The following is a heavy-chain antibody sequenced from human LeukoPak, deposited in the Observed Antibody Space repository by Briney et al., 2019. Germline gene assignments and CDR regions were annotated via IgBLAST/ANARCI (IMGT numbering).Heavy chain of an antibody. CDR1: GFTFSSYA. D-gene: IGHD5-12*01. V-gene: IGHV3-30*09. Sequence: GGSLRLSCAASGFTFSSYAMHWVRQAPGKGLEWVAVISYDGSNKYYADSVKGRFAISRDNSKNTLYLQMNSLRAEDTAVYYCAKDGRIVATSYFDYWGQGTLVTVSS. J-gene: IGHJ4*02. CDR2: ISYDGSNK. CDR3: AKDGRIVATSYFDY.